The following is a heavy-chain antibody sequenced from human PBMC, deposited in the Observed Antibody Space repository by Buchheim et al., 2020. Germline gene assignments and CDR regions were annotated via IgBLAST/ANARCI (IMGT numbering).Heavy chain of an antibody. CDR1: GGSISSVNYH. CDR2: IETTGST. V-gene: IGHV4-61*02. D-gene: IGHD2-15*01. J-gene: IGHJ5*02. Sequence: QVQLQESGPGLVKPSQTLSLTCTVSGGSISSVNYHWSWIRQPAGRGLEWIGRIETTGSTTYNPSLNGRVPISLYTSQNQFSLKVNSVTAADTAVYYCVSYEPGIGGRGSWGQGTL. CDR3: VSYEPGIGGRGS.